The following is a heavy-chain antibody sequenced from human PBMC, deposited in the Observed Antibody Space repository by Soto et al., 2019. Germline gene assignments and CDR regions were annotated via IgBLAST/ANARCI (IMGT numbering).Heavy chain of an antibody. CDR3: ARDRAAGTTGD. CDR1: GFTFSSYS. J-gene: IGHJ4*02. V-gene: IGHV3-21*01. CDR2: ISSSSSYI. Sequence: EVQLVESGGGLVKPGGSLRLSCAASGFTFSSYSMNWVRQAPGKGLEWVSSISSSSSYIYYADSVKGRFTISRDNAKHSLYLQMNSMRAEDTAVYYCARDRAAGTTGDWGQGTLVTVSS. D-gene: IGHD1-1*01.